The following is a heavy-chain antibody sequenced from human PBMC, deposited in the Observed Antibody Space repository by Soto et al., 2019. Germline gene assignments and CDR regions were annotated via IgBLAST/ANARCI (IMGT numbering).Heavy chain of an antibody. Sequence: QAQLVESGGGVVQPGRSLRLSCAAAGFTFSSYGMHWVRQAPGKGLEWVAVIWYDGSNKYYADSVKGRFTISRDNSKNTLYLQMNSLRAEDTAVYYCARSFLNNTFSYYYYMDVWGKGTTVTVSS. V-gene: IGHV3-33*01. J-gene: IGHJ6*03. CDR2: IWYDGSNK. CDR3: ARSFLNNTFSYYYYMDV. D-gene: IGHD3-3*01. CDR1: GFTFSSYG.